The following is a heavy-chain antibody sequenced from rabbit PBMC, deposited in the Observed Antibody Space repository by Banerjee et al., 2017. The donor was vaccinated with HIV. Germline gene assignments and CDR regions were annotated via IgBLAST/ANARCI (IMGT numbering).Heavy chain of an antibody. CDR3: ARDLGGSSDL. CDR2: INTSSGNT. CDR1: AFSFSNKYV. V-gene: IGHV1S45*01. D-gene: IGHD8-1*01. J-gene: IGHJ6*01. Sequence: QEQLEESGGDRVKPEGSLMPPSTASAFSFSNKYVMCWVRQAPGKGLEWIACINTSSGNTVYASWAKGRFAISKTSSTPVTLQMTSLTAADTATYFCARDLGGSSDLWGPGTLVTVS.